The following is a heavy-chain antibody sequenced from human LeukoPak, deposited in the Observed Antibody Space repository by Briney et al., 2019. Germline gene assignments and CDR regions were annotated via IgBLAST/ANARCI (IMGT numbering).Heavy chain of an antibody. CDR1: GYSFTSYW. CDR3: ARRIGYCSSSSCPWYFDY. V-gene: IGHV5-51*01. J-gene: IGHJ4*02. Sequence: GESLKISCKGSGYSFTSYWIGWVRQMPGKGLEWMGIIYPGDSDTRYSPSFQGQVTISADKSISTAYLQWSSLKASDTAMYYCARRIGYCSSSSCPWYFDYWGQGTLVTVSS. D-gene: IGHD2-2*01. CDR2: IYPGDSDT.